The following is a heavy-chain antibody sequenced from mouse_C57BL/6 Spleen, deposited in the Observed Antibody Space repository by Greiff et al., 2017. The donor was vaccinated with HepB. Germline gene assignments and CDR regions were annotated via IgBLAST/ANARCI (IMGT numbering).Heavy chain of an antibody. D-gene: IGHD1-1*01. Sequence: EVKVVESGGGLVKPGGSLKLSCAASGFTFSDYGMHWVRQAPEKGLEWVAYISSGSSTIYYADTVKGRFTISRDNAKNTLFLQMTSLRSEDTAMYYCAKAGDGSRAWFAYWGQGTLVTVSA. CDR3: AKAGDGSRAWFAY. CDR2: ISSGSSTI. CDR1: GFTFSDYG. V-gene: IGHV5-17*01. J-gene: IGHJ3*01.